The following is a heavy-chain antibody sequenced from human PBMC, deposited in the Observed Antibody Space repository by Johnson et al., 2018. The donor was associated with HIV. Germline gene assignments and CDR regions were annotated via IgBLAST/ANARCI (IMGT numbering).Heavy chain of an antibody. CDR2: ISYDGSNK. CDR3: ARPRGAVLPAGAFDI. CDR1: GFSFSGSA. Sequence: QVQLVESGGGVVQPGRSLRLSCAASGFSFSGSAMHWVRQAPGKGLEWVAGISYDGSNKYYADSVKGRFTISRDNSKNVLYLQMKTLRLEDTAIYYCARPRGAVLPAGAFDIWGPGTMVTVSS. V-gene: IGHV3-30*04. J-gene: IGHJ3*02. D-gene: IGHD2-2*01.